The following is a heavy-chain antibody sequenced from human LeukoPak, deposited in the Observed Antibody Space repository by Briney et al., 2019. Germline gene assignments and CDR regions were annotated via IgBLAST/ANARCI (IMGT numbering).Heavy chain of an antibody. V-gene: IGHV4-4*02. CDR2: IYHSGST. Sequence: PSQTLSLTCAVSGGSFSSNNWWWSWVSQPPGKGLEWIGEIYHSGSTNYNPSLKSRVTISVDKSKNQFSLKLSSVTAADTAVYHCASAEPRGSSWYPYWGQGTLVTVSS. D-gene: IGHD6-13*01. CDR1: GGSFSSNNW. J-gene: IGHJ4*02. CDR3: ASAEPRGSSWYPY.